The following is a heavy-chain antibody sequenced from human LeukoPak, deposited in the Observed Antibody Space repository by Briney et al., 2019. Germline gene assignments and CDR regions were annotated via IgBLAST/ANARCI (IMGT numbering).Heavy chain of an antibody. Sequence: SETLSLTCAVSGGSISSGGYSWSWIRQPPGKGLEWIGYIYHSGSTYYNPSLKSRVTISVDTSKNQFSLKLSSVTAADTAVYYCARDAGNYASYFDYWGQGTLVTVSS. V-gene: IGHV4-30-2*05. D-gene: IGHD1-7*01. CDR1: GGSISSGGYS. CDR3: ARDAGNYASYFDY. J-gene: IGHJ4*02. CDR2: IYHSGST.